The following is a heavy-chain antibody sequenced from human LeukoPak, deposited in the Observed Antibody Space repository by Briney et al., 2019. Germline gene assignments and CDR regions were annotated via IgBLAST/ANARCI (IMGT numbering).Heavy chain of an antibody. D-gene: IGHD3-22*01. CDR2: IRYDGSNK. Sequence: GGSLRLSCAASGFTFSSYGMHWVRQAPGKGLEWVAFIRYDGSNKYYADSVKGRFTISRDNSKNTLYLQMNSLRAEDTAVYYCARDDSSGYYLYDFDYWGQGTLVTVSS. CDR3: ARDDSSGYYLYDFDY. V-gene: IGHV3-30*02. CDR1: GFTFSSYG. J-gene: IGHJ4*02.